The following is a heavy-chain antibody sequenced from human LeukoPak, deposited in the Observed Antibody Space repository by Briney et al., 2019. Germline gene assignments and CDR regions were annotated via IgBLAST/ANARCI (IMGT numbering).Heavy chain of an antibody. CDR1: GYDFTSVG. Sequence: ASVKVSCKASGYDFTSVGITWVRRAPGQGLEWMGWISPYNGNTRYAQKFQGRVAMPTDTSTTTAYMELRGLRFNDTAVYYCARAGSGSGWYFDYWGQGTLVTVSS. CDR2: ISPYNGNT. V-gene: IGHV1-18*01. CDR3: ARAGSGSGWYFDY. J-gene: IGHJ4*02. D-gene: IGHD6-19*01.